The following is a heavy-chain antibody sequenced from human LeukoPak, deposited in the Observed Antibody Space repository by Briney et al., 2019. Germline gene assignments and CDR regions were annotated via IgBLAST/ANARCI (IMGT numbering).Heavy chain of an antibody. J-gene: IGHJ4*02. CDR3: ARLSPSAVGGTYYHLDY. CDR2: IFYSGST. CDR1: SGSISTSNYY. D-gene: IGHD3-3*01. V-gene: IGHV4-39*07. Sequence: SETLSLTCTVSSGSISTSNYYWGWVRQPPGKALEWIGNIFYSGSTYYSPSLKSRVTISVDTSKNQFSLRLSSVTAADTAVYYCARLSPSAVGGTYYHLDYWGQGTLVTVSS.